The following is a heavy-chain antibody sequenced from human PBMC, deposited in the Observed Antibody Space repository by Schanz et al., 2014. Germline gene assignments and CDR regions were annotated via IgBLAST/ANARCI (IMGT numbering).Heavy chain of an antibody. Sequence: VQLVESGGGVVQPGRSLRLSCAASGFTFSSYGMHWVRQAPGKGLEWVAVIWYDGSNKYYADSVKGRFTISRDNSKNTLFLQMNSLRAGDAAVYYCARGLIAAAGGAFDYWGQGTLVAVSA. D-gene: IGHD6-13*01. CDR2: IWYDGSNK. J-gene: IGHJ4*02. V-gene: IGHV3-33*01. CDR1: GFTFSSYG. CDR3: ARGLIAAAGGAFDY.